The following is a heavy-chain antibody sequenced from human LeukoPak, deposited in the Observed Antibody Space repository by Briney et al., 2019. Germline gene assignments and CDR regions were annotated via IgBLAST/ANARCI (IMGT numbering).Heavy chain of an antibody. Sequence: PGGSLRLSCAASGFTFSSYEMNWVRQAPGKGLEWVSYISSSGSTIYYADSVKGQFTISRDNAKNSLYLQMNSLRSEDTAVYYCARVPHKLGDYWGQGTLVTVSS. V-gene: IGHV3-48*03. CDR1: GFTFSSYE. J-gene: IGHJ4*02. D-gene: IGHD2-21*01. CDR3: ARVPHKLGDY. CDR2: ISSSGSTI.